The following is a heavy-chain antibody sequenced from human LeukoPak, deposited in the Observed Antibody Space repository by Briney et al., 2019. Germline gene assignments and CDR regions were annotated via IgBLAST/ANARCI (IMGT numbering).Heavy chain of an antibody. V-gene: IGHV4-30-2*05. CDR1: GGSISSGGYS. J-gene: IGHJ3*02. Sequence: SQTLSLTCAVSGGSISSGGYSWSWIRQPPGKGLEWIGYIYHSGSTYYNPSLKSRVTISVDTSKNQFSLKLSSVTAADTAVYYCARDVGYSSPLARAFDIWGQGTMDTVSS. D-gene: IGHD6-13*01. CDR3: ARDVGYSSPLARAFDI. CDR2: IYHSGST.